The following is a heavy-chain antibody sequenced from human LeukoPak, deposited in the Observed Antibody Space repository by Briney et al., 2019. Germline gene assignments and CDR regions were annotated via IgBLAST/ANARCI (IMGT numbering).Heavy chain of an antibody. V-gene: IGHV5-51*01. J-gene: IGHJ6*02. CDR3: ARLHYDFWSGYYYHYYGVDV. D-gene: IGHD3-3*01. CDR1: GYSFTSYW. Sequence: GESLKISCKGSGYSFTSYWIGWVRQMPGKGLEWMGIIYPGDSDTRYSPSFQGQVTISADKSISTAYLQWSSLKASDTAMYYCARLHYDFWSGYYYHYYGVDVWGQGTTVTVSS. CDR2: IYPGDSDT.